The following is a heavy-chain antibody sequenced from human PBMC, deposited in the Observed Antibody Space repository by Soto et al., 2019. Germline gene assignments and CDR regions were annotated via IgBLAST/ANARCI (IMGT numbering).Heavy chain of an antibody. J-gene: IGHJ5*02. CDR1: GFTFSSYA. CDR3: AKVGRDIVLMVYVLPRFAP. V-gene: IGHV3-23*01. Sequence: PGGSLRLSCAASGFTFSSYAMSWVRQAPGKGMEWFSAISGSGGSTYYADSVTGRFTLSRDNSKTTLYPQINRLRAENRAVGYGAKVGRDIVLMVYVLPRFAPWGQETLVTASS. CDR2: ISGSGGST. D-gene: IGHD2-8*01.